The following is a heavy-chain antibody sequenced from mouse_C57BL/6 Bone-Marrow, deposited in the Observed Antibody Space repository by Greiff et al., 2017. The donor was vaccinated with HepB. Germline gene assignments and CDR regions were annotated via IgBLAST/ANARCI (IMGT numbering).Heavy chain of an antibody. D-gene: IGHD2-4*01. V-gene: IGHV5-4*01. J-gene: IGHJ3*01. CDR1: GFTFSSYA. Sequence: QRVESGGGLVKPGGSLKLSCAASGFTFSSYAMSWVRQTPEKRLEWVATISDGGSYTYYPDNVKGRFTISRDNAKNNLYLQMSHLKSEDTAMYYCARAMIRAYWGQGTLVTVSA. CDR2: ISDGGSYT. CDR3: ARAMIRAY.